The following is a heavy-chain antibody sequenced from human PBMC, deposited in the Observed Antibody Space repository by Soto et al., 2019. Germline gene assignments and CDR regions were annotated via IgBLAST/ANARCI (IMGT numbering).Heavy chain of an antibody. CDR1: GDTFTTYY. Sequence: ASVKGSCKASGDTFTTYYIHWVRQAPGQGREWMETIDPSGTTTFYAQNLQGRVTMTWDTSTGTLYMELSRLTSVDTAVYYCARLKVTSGLSYWGEGPLVTVSP. D-gene: IGHD6-19*01. V-gene: IGHV1-46*01. CDR2: IDPSGTTT. CDR3: ARLKVTSGLSY. J-gene: IGHJ4*02.